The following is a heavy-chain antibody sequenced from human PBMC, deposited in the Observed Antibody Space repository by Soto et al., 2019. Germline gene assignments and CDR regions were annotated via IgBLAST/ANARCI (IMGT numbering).Heavy chain of an antibody. D-gene: IGHD2-15*01. CDR1: GFSFSSVGEG. CDR3: VHRRYSSYFDS. J-gene: IGHJ4*02. V-gene: IGHV2-5*05. Sequence: SGPTLVNPKETLTLTCINSGFSFSSVGEGVGWVRQPPGKALEWLALIYWDDDKKYGPSLEDRITVTRDTSKNQVVFTMINMDPVDTATYYCVHRRYSSYFDSWGQGTRVTVSS. CDR2: IYWDDDK.